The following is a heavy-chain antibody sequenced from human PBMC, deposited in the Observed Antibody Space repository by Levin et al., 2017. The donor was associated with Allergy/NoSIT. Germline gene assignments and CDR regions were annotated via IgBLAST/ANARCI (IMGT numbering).Heavy chain of an antibody. J-gene: IGHJ5*02. D-gene: IGHD2-2*01. V-gene: IGHV5-51*01. CDR1: SSSFSSYW. CDR2: IFPGDSKT. Sequence: TGGSLRLSCKSSSSSFSSYWIAWVRQTPGKGLEWMGFIFPGDSKTKYSPSFEGQVTMSVDKSTSTAYLQWSSLKASDTAIYYCARHSVPAGMYNWFDPWGQGTLVTVSS. CDR3: ARHSVPAGMYNWFDP.